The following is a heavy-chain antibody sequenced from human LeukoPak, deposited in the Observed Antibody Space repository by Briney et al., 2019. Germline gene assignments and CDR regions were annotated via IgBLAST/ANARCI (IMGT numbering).Heavy chain of an antibody. CDR2: ISGSGGST. CDR1: GFTFSSYA. V-gene: IGHV3-23*01. J-gene: IGHJ4*02. CDR3: ARAGHCTNGICYTADFDY. D-gene: IGHD2-8*01. Sequence: PGGSLRLSCAASGFTFSSYAMSWVRQAPGKGLEWVSAISGSGGSTYYADSVKGRFTIFRDNSKNTLYLQMNSLRAEDTAAYYCARAGHCTNGICYTADFDYWGRGTLVTVSS.